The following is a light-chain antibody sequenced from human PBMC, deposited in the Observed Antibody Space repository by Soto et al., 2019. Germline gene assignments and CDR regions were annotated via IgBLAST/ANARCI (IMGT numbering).Light chain of an antibody. CDR3: QQYGSAPWT. V-gene: IGKV3-20*01. CDR1: LSVASNY. Sequence: EIVLTQSPGTLPLSPGERATLSCRASLSVASNYVAWYQQKPGQAPSLLIYAASGRATGIPDRFSGSGSGTDFTLTISRLAPEDFAVYYCQQYGSAPWTFGQGTKVEIK. J-gene: IGKJ1*01. CDR2: AAS.